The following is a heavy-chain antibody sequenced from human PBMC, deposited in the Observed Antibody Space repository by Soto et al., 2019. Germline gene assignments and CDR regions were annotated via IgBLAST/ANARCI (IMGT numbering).Heavy chain of an antibody. J-gene: IGHJ4*02. D-gene: IGHD6-13*01. Sequence: QVQLVQSGAEVKKPGASVKISCKTSGYIFINYYIHWVRQAPGQGLEWVALFNPMSGSTNYAQKLQGRVTVTSDTSTSTIYMEPSSLISEDTAVFYCAIDLAAADYWGQGTLFTVSS. V-gene: IGHV1-46*04. CDR2: FNPMSGST. CDR1: GYIFINYY. CDR3: AIDLAAADY.